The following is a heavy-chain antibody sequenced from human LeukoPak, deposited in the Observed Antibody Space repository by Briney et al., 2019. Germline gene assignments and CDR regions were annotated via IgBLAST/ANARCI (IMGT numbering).Heavy chain of an antibody. J-gene: IGHJ6*02. CDR3: ARDKSRKYLPRLYYYYGMDV. Sequence: GGSLRLSCAASGFTFSSYAMSWVRQAPGKGLEWVSAISGSGGSTYYADSVKGRFTISRDNSKNTLYLQMNSLRAEDTAVYYCARDKSRKYLPRLYYYYGMDVWGQGTTVTVSS. V-gene: IGHV3-23*01. CDR2: ISGSGGST. CDR1: GFTFSSYA. D-gene: IGHD2-2*01.